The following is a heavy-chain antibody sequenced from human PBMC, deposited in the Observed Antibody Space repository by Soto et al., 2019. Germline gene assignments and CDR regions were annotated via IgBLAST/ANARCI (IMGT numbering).Heavy chain of an antibody. Sequence: GGSLRLSXAASGFTFSSYAMSWVRQAPGKGLEWVSAIGVSGDTTYYADSVKGRFTISRDNSKNTLYLQMGSLRAEETAVYYCAKVRRFGELRSLYWGQGTLVTVSS. CDR1: GFTFSSYA. J-gene: IGHJ4*02. D-gene: IGHD3-10*01. V-gene: IGHV3-23*01. CDR3: AKVRRFGELRSLY. CDR2: IGVSGDTT.